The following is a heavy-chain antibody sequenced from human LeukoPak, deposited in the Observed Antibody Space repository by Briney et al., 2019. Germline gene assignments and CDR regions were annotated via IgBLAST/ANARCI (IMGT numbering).Heavy chain of an antibody. CDR1: GFTFSSYG. Sequence: GGSLRLSCAASGFTFSSYGMHWVRQAPGKGLEWVAFIRYDGSNKYYADSAKGRFTISRDNSKNTLYLQMNSLRAEDTAVYYCSRMAWRSRPFDYWGQGTLVTVSS. CDR2: IRYDGSNK. J-gene: IGHJ4*02. V-gene: IGHV3-30*02. CDR3: SRMAWRSRPFDY. D-gene: IGHD2-2*01.